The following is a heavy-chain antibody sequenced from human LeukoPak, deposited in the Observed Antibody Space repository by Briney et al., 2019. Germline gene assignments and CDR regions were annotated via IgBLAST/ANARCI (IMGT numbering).Heavy chain of an antibody. J-gene: IGHJ6*03. Sequence: GGSLRLSCAASGFTFSNYWMHWVRQAPGKGLVWVSRIYTDGSSTTYADSVKGRFTISRDNARNAQYLQMNSLRAEDTAVYYCARGSASGASNYYYYMDVWGKGTTVTVSS. CDR2: IYTDGSST. V-gene: IGHV3-74*01. CDR3: ARGSASGASNYYYYMDV. D-gene: IGHD2-21*01. CDR1: GFTFSNYW.